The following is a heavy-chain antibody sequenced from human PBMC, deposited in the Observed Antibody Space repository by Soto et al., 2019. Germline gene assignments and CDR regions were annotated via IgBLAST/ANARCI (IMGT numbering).Heavy chain of an antibody. CDR3: ARQTTVAGHAFDI. Sequence: SQTLSLTCGISGDSVSSNGATWSWIRQSPSRGLEWRGRTYYRSSWYSDYAVSVKSRITINADTSKNQFSLQLNSVTPEDTAVYYCARQTTVAGHAFDIWGQGTMVTVSS. J-gene: IGHJ3*02. V-gene: IGHV6-1*01. D-gene: IGHD6-19*01. CDR2: TYYRSSWYS. CDR1: GDSVSSNGAT.